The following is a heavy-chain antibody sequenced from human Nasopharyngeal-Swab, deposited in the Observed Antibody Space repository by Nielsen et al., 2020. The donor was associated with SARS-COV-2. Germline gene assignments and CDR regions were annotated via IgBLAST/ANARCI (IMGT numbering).Heavy chain of an antibody. CDR1: GYTFTSYY. J-gene: IGHJ4*02. Sequence: SVKVSCKASGYTFTSYYMHWVRQAPGQGLEWMGGIIPIFGTANYAQKFQGRVTITADESTSTAYMELSSLRSEDTAVYYCARVRSTGTNFLGFDYWGQGTLVTVSS. V-gene: IGHV1-69*13. D-gene: IGHD2/OR15-2a*01. CDR2: IIPIFGTA. CDR3: ARVRSTGTNFLGFDY.